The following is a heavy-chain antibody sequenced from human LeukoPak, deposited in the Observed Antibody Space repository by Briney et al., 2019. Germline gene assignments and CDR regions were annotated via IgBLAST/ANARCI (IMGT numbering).Heavy chain of an antibody. CDR3: AKGPLIEVTGTTWDY. V-gene: IGHV3-23*01. CDR1: GVTFSSYA. J-gene: IGHJ4*02. CDR2: ISGSGGST. Sequence: GGSLRLSCAASGVTFSSYAMGWVRQFPGKGLEWVSAISGSGGSTYYADSVKGRFTISRDNSKNTLHLQMNSLRAEDTAVYYCAKGPLIEVTGTTWDYWGQGTLVTVSS. D-gene: IGHD6-19*01.